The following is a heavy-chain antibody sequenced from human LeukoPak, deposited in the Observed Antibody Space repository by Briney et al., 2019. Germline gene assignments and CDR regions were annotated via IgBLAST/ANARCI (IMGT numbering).Heavy chain of an antibody. CDR2: INPNSGGT. CDR3: ARGPEYQLRFLEWASPMDV. J-gene: IGHJ6*03. Sequence: ASVKVSCKASGYTFTGYYMHWVRQAPGQGLEWMGWINPNSGGTNYAQKFQGRVTMTRDTSISTAHMEVTRLRSDDTAVYYCARGPEYQLRFLEWASPMDVWGKGTTVTVSS. V-gene: IGHV1-2*02. CDR1: GYTFTGYY. D-gene: IGHD3-3*01.